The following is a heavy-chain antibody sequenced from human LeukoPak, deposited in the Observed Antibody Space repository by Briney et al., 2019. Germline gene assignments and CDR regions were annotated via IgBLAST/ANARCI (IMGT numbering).Heavy chain of an antibody. V-gene: IGHV3-21*04. D-gene: IGHD6-13*01. CDR1: GFTFSNYR. J-gene: IGHJ4*02. CDR2: ISSSSNDI. Sequence: GGSLRLSCAASGFTFSNYRLNWVRQAPGKGLEWVSSISSSSNDIKYTDSIKGRFTISRDNSKNTLYLQMNSLRAEDTAVYYCARGIAALDYWGQGTLVTVSS. CDR3: ARGIAALDY.